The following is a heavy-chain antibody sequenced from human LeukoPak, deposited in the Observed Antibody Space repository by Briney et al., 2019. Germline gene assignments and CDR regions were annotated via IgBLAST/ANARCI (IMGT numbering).Heavy chain of an antibody. J-gene: IGHJ6*02. D-gene: IGHD4-11*01. Sequence: PSETLSLTCTVSGGSISSYYWSWIRQPPGKGLEWIGYIYYSGSTNYNPSLKSRVTISVDTSKNQFSLKLSSVTAADTAVYYCARLSYSNYALYYYGMDVWGQGTTVTVSS. V-gene: IGHV4-59*01. CDR2: IYYSGST. CDR3: ARLSYSNYALYYYGMDV. CDR1: GGSISSYY.